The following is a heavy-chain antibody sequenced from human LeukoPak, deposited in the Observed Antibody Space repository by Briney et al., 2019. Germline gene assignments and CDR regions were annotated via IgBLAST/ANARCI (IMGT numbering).Heavy chain of an antibody. CDR2: IISSSSYI. Sequence: VGTLRLSCAAPGVSFSSHGMSWVRQAPREGVGWVSSIISSSSYIYDEDSVKGRFTITRDNAKNSLYLQMNSLRAEDTAVYYCARDGGSYYLYFYYYYMDVWGKGTTVTVSS. J-gene: IGHJ6*03. CDR1: GVSFSSHG. CDR3: ARDGGSYYLYFYYYYMDV. D-gene: IGHD1-26*01. V-gene: IGHV3-21*01.